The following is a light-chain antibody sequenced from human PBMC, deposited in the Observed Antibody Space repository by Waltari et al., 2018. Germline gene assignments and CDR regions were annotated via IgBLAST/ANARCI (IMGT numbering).Light chain of an antibody. CDR3: QAWDISTGR. Sequence: SYELTQPPSVSVSPGQTASIMCSGDKLGDKYVSWYQQKPGQSPVLVIYQDTKRPSGLPERFSGSNPGSTATLTIGGTQAMDECHYYCQAWDISTGRFGGGTKLTVL. J-gene: IGLJ2*01. V-gene: IGLV3-1*01. CDR1: KLGDKY. CDR2: QDT.